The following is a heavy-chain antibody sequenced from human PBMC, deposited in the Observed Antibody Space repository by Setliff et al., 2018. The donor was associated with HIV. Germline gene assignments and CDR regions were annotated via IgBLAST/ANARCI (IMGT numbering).Heavy chain of an antibody. Sequence: ASVKVSCKASGGAFSSYPISWVRQAPGQGLEWMGWISPATDKTNYAQKLQGRLTMTTDTSTSTAYMELRSLRSDDTAVYYCARVNLRITIFGVAPTSHSIDYWGQGTLVTVSS. D-gene: IGHD3-3*01. CDR1: GGAFSSYP. CDR2: ISPATDKT. CDR3: ARVNLRITIFGVAPTSHSIDY. V-gene: IGHV1-18*01. J-gene: IGHJ4*02.